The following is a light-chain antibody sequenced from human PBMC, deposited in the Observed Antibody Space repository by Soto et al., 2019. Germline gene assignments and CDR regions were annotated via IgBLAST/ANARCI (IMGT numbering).Light chain of an antibody. V-gene: IGKV1-5*03. J-gene: IGKJ5*01. Sequence: DIQMTHSPSTLSGSVGSRVNITCRASQTISSWLAWYQKKKGKAPKLLIYKASTLKSGVPSRVRGSGYGTDVTLTISSMQTEDFDTYFCQQLNSYPITFGQGTRLEIK. CDR3: QQLNSYPIT. CDR1: QTISSW. CDR2: KAS.